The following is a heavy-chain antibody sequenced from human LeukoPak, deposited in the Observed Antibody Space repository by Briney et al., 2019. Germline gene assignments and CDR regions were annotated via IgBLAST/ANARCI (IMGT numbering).Heavy chain of an antibody. V-gene: IGHV4-4*07. D-gene: IGHD3-10*01. CDR2: IYTSGST. CDR1: GGSISSFY. CDR3: ARGSGSYPPLDY. Sequence: SETLSLTCTVSGGSISSFYWSWIRQAAGKGLDWIGRIYTSGSTNYNPSLKSRITMSVDTSKNQFSLKLRSVAAADTAVYYCARGSGSYPPLDYWGQGTLVTVSS. J-gene: IGHJ4*02.